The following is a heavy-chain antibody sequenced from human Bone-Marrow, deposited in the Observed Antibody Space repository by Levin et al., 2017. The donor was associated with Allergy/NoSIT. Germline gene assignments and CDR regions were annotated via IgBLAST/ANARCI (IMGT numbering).Heavy chain of an antibody. CDR1: GFTFSSYA. V-gene: IGHV3-30-3*01. J-gene: IGHJ6*02. Sequence: GGSLRLSCAASGFTFSSYAMHWVRQAPGKGLEWVAVISYDGSNKYYADSVKGRFTISRDNSKNTLYLQMNSLRAEDTAVYYCAREQGDDYYGMDVWGQGTTVTVSS. CDR2: ISYDGSNK. CDR3: AREQGDDYYGMDV. D-gene: IGHD3-16*01.